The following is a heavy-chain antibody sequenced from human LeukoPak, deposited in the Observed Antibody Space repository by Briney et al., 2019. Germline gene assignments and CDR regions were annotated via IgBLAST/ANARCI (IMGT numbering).Heavy chain of an antibody. CDR3: THRSSSCFNY. CDR1: GFSLNTSGVA. D-gene: IGHD3-10*01. CDR2: LYGNDDK. J-gene: IGHJ4*02. V-gene: IGHV2-5*01. Sequence: SGPTLVKPTQTLTLTCTFSGFSLNTSGVAVGWIRQPPGKALEWLALLYGNDDKRYSPSLKNRLTITRDTSENQVVLTMTNMDPVDTATYYCTHRSSSCFNYWGQGTLVTVSS.